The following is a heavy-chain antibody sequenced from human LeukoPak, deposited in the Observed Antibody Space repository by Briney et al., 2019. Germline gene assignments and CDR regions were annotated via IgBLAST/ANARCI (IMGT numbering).Heavy chain of an antibody. V-gene: IGHV3-23*01. J-gene: IGHJ3*02. CDR3: AREWSDILTGYYKGNAFDI. CDR1: GFTFSSYG. Sequence: GGSLRLSCAASGFTFSSYGMSWVRQAPGKGLEWVSAISGSGGSTYYADSVKGRFTISRDNAKNSLYLQMNSLRAEDTAVYYCAREWSDILTGYYKGNAFDIWGQGTMVTVSS. D-gene: IGHD3-9*01. CDR2: ISGSGGST.